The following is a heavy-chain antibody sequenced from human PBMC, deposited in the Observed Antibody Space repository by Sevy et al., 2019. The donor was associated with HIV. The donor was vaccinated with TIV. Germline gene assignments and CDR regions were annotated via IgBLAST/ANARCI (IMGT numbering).Heavy chain of an antibody. Sequence: GGSLRLSCAASGFTVSSNYMSWVRQAPGKGLEWVSVIYSGGSTYYADSVKGRFTISRDNSKNTLYLQMNSLRAEDTAMYYCAGRYSRNYYGAFDIWGQRTMVTVSS. V-gene: IGHV3-53*01. CDR1: GFTVSSNY. CDR3: AGRYSRNYYGAFDI. D-gene: IGHD1-26*01. J-gene: IGHJ3*02. CDR2: IYSGGST.